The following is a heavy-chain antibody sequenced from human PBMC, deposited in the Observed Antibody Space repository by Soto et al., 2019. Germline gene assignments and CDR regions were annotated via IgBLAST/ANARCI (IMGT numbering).Heavy chain of an antibody. CDR3: ATDRWIQLWASFDY. CDR1: GFTFSDYG. V-gene: IGHV3-30*03. Sequence: ESGGGVVQPWRSLRLSCAASGFTFSDYGMHWVRQAPGKGLEWVAIISYDGSNKYYADSVKGRFTISRDNSKNTLYLQMNSLRVEDTAVYYCATDRWIQLWASFDYWGQGTLVTVSS. J-gene: IGHJ4*02. CDR2: ISYDGSNK. D-gene: IGHD5-18*01.